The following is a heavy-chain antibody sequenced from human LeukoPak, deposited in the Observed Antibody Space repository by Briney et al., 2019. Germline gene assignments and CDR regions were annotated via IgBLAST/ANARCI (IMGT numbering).Heavy chain of an antibody. Sequence: PGGSLRLSCAASGFTFSSYAMSWVRQAPGKGLEWVSAISGSGGSTYYADSVKGRFTISRDNSKNTLYLQMNSLRAEDTAVYYCAKDHVDTAMFDLYYYYYGMDVWGKGTTVTVSS. J-gene: IGHJ6*04. CDR3: AKDHVDTAMFDLYYYYYGMDV. V-gene: IGHV3-23*01. CDR2: ISGSGGST. CDR1: GFTFSSYA. D-gene: IGHD5-18*01.